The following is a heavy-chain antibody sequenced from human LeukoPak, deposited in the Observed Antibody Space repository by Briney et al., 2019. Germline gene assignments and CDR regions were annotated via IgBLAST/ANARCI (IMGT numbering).Heavy chain of an antibody. CDR2: INHSGST. CDR1: GGSFSGYY. Sequence: SSETLSLTCAVYGGSFSGYYWSWIRQPPGKGLEWIGEINHSGSTNYNPSLKSRVTISVDTSKNQFSLKLSSVTAADTAVYYCARLLNYYRYWGQGTLVTVSS. V-gene: IGHV4-34*01. CDR3: ARLLNYYRY. J-gene: IGHJ4*02. D-gene: IGHD3-10*01.